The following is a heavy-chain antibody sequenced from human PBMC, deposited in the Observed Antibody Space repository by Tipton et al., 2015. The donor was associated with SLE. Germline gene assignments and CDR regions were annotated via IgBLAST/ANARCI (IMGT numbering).Heavy chain of an antibody. CDR3: ARVGRYCSGDTCHSDY. Sequence: QLVQSGAEVKKPGASVKVSCKASGYTFTSYDIHWVRQATGQRLEWMGWMNPNSGNTGYAQKFAGRVSMTRDTSINTAYMELSSLRSEDTAVYYCARVGRYCSGDTCHSDYWGQGTLVTVSS. V-gene: IGHV1-8*02. J-gene: IGHJ4*02. D-gene: IGHD2-15*01. CDR2: MNPNSGNT. CDR1: GYTFTSYD.